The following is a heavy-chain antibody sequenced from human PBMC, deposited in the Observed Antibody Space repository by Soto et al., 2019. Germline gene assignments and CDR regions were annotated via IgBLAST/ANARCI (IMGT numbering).Heavy chain of an antibody. V-gene: IGHV3-74*01. CDR2: INSDGSSI. CDR3: TRGYSGYGNFDY. CDR1: GFTISSYW. Sequence: GGSLRLSCADSGFTISSYWMHWVRQAPGKGLVWVSRINSDGSSISYADSVKGRFAISRDNAKNTLYLQMNSLRVDDTAVYYCTRGYSGYGNFDYWVQGTLVTVS. J-gene: IGHJ4*02. D-gene: IGHD5-12*01.